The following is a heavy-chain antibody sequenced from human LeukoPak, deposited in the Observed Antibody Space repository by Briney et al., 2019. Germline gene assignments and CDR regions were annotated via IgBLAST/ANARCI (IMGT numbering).Heavy chain of an antibody. CDR2: IYTSGST. D-gene: IGHD3-10*01. CDR3: ARGVTMVSGPANWFDP. Sequence: SETLSLTCTVSGGSISSYYWSWIRQPARKGLEWIWRIYTSGSTNYNPSLKSRVTMSVDTSKNQFSLKLSSVTAADTAVYYCARGVTMVSGPANWFDPWGQGTLVTVSS. V-gene: IGHV4-4*07. J-gene: IGHJ5*02. CDR1: GGSISSYY.